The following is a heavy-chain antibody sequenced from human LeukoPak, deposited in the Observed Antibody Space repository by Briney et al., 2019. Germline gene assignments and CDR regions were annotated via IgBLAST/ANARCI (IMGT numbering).Heavy chain of an antibody. Sequence: GGSLPLSCAASGFTFRSYWMHWVRQAPGKGLVWASRINSDGRSTSYADSVKGRFSITRDNAKNTLYLQMNSLRVEGSAVYYCARDQIYCSGGYCYFDYWGQGTLLTVSS. CDR3: ARDQIYCSGGYCYFDY. V-gene: IGHV3-74*01. CDR2: INSDGRST. D-gene: IGHD2-15*01. CDR1: GFTFRSYW. J-gene: IGHJ4*02.